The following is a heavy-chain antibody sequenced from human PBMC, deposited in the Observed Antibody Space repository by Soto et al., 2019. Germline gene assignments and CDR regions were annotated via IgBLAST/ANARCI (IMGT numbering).Heavy chain of an antibody. D-gene: IGHD6-13*01. CDR2: IDWDDDK. Sequence: GSGPTLVNPTQTLTLTCTFSGFSLSTSGMRVSWIRQPPGKALEWLARIDWDDDKFYSTSLKTRLTISKDTSKNQVVLTMTNMDPVDTATYYCARYSNGYFDYWGQGTLVTVSS. CDR3: ARYSNGYFDY. V-gene: IGHV2-70*04. CDR1: GFSLSTSGMR. J-gene: IGHJ4*02.